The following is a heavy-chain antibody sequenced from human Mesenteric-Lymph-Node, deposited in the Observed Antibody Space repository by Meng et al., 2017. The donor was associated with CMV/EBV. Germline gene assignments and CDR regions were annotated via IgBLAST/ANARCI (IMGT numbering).Heavy chain of an antibody. J-gene: IGHJ4*02. CDR2: ISGSGTAT. D-gene: IGHD1-26*01. CDR3: ARTLVGDAFYFDY. V-gene: IGHV3-11*04. CDR1: GFTFSDYY. Sequence: GGSLRLSCAASGFTFSDYYMNWIRQAPGKGLEWVSYISGSGTATYYTDPVKGRFIISRDNAKNSLHLQMNSLRAEDTAVYYCARTLVGDAFYFDYWAQGILVTVSS.